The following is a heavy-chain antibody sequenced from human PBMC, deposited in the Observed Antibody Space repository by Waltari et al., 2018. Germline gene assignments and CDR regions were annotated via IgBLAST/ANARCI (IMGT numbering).Heavy chain of an antibody. CDR3: ARVTYNLANWGLAPFDY. V-gene: IGHV1-2*02. D-gene: IGHD7-27*01. CDR1: GYTFTGYY. Sequence: QVQLVQSGAEVKKPGASVKVSCKASGYTFTGYYMHWVRQAPGQGLEWMGWINPNSGGTNYAQKVQGRVTMTRDTSISTAYMELSRLRSDDTAVYYCARVTYNLANWGLAPFDYWGQGTLVTVSS. CDR2: INPNSGGT. J-gene: IGHJ4*02.